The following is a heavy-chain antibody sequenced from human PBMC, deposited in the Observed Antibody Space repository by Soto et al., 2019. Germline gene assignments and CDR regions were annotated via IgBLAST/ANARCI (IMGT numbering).Heavy chain of an antibody. CDR1: RFSFSSYS. CDR3: AKDRERDAWYEDY. Sequence: LXLSCVASRFSFSSYSMSWVRQAPGKGLEWVSVISGSDGSTYYADSVKGRFTISRDNSKSTLYLQMNSLRAEDTAVYYCAKDRERDAWYEDYWGQGTLVTVSS. D-gene: IGHD6-13*01. V-gene: IGHV3-23*01. CDR2: ISGSDGST. J-gene: IGHJ4*02.